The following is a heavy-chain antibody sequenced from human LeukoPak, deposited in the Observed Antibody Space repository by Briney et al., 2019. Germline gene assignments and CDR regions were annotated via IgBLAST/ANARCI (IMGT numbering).Heavy chain of an antibody. CDR2: ISYDGSNK. D-gene: IGHD3-9*01. V-gene: IGHV3-30*18. CDR1: GFTFSSYG. CDR3: AKAEDKDILTGYYH. J-gene: IGHJ4*02. Sequence: PGGSLRLSCAASGFTFSSYGMHWVRQAPGKGLEWVAVISYDGSNKYYADSVKGRFTISRDNSKNTLYLQMNSLRAEDTAVYYCAKAEDKDILTGYYHWGQGTLVTVSS.